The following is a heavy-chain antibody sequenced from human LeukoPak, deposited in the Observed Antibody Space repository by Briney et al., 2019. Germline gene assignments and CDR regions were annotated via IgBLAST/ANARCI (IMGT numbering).Heavy chain of an antibody. CDR2: IYYSGST. D-gene: IGHD3-10*01. CDR1: GGSISSGGYY. V-gene: IGHV4-31*03. J-gene: IGHJ4*02. CDR3: ARELVRGVIDIN. Sequence: SQTLSLTCTVSGGSISSGGYYWSWIRQHPGKGLEWIGYIYYSGSTYCNPSLKSRVTISVDTSKNQFSLKLSSVTAADTAVYYCARELVRGVIDINWGQGTLVTVSS.